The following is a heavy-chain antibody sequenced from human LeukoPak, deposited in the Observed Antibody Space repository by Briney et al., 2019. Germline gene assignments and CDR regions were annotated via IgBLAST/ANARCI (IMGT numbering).Heavy chain of an antibody. J-gene: IGHJ6*02. CDR3: ASTEKIYCSSTSCSSRDYYGMDV. V-gene: IGHV3-53*04. CDR1: GFTVSSNY. D-gene: IGHD2-2*01. Sequence: PGGSLRLSCAASGFTVSSNYMSWVRQAPGKGLEWVSVIYSGGSTYYADSAKGRFTISRHNSKNTLYLQMNSLRAEDTAVYYCASTEKIYCSSTSCSSRDYYGMDVWGQGTTVTVSS. CDR2: IYSGGST.